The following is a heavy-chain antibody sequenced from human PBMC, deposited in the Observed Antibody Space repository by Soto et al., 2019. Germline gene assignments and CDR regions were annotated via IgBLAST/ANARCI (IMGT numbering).Heavy chain of an antibody. V-gene: IGHV4-39*01. CDR2: IYYSGST. CDR3: ARHLYSSGWVFDY. Sequence: SETLSLTCTVSGCSISSSSYYWGWIRQPPGKGLEWIGSIYYSGSTYYNPSIKSRVTIPVDTSKNQFSLKLSPVTAADTAVYYCARHLYSSGWVFDYWGQGTLVTVSS. CDR1: GCSISSSSYY. D-gene: IGHD6-19*01. J-gene: IGHJ4*02.